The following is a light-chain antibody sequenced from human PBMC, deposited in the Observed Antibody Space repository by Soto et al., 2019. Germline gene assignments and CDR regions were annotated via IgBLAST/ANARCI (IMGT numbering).Light chain of an antibody. V-gene: IGKV4-1*01. CDR1: QSVLYSSNNNNY. CDR3: QQYYSTPT. CDR2: WAS. Sequence: DIVMTQSPDSLAVSLGERATINCKSSQSVLYSSNNNNYLAWYQQKPGQPPKLLIYWASTRESGVPDRFSGSGSGSYFTLTISSLQAEDMAVYYCQQYYSTPTFGQGTKVEIK. J-gene: IGKJ1*01.